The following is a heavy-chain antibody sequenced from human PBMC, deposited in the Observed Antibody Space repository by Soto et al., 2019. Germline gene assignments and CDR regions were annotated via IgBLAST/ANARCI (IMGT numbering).Heavy chain of an antibody. D-gene: IGHD2-15*01. CDR1: GFTFSSYA. V-gene: IGHV3-23*01. CDR2: ISGSGGST. CDR3: AKEPGLGGYCSGGSCYSGARTYNWFDP. J-gene: IGHJ5*02. Sequence: GGSLRLSCAASGFTFSSYAMSWVRQAPGKGLEWVSAISGSGGSTYYADSVKGRFTISRDNSKNTLYLQMNSLRAEDTAVYYCAKEPGLGGYCSGGSCYSGARTYNWFDPWGQGTLVTVSS.